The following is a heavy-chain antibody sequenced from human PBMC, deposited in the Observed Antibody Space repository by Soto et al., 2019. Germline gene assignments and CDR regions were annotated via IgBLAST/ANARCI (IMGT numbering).Heavy chain of an antibody. D-gene: IGHD3-10*01. CDR2: INPSGGST. CDR3: ARDSSARLMVRGVIFDY. J-gene: IGHJ4*02. CDR1: GYTFTSYY. V-gene: IGHV1-46*01. Sequence: ASVKVSCKASGYTFTSYYMHWVRQAPGQGLEWMGIINPSGGSTSYAQKFQGRVTMTRDTSTSTVYMELSSLRSEDTAVYYCARDSSARLMVRGVIFDYWGQGTLVTVPS.